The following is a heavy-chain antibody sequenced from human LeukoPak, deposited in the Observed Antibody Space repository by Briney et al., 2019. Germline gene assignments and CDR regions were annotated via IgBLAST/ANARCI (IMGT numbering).Heavy chain of an antibody. CDR2: ISGSGGST. Sequence: GGSLRLSCAASGFTFSSYAMSWVRQAPGKGLEWVSAISGSGGSTYYADSVKGRFTISRDNSKNTLYLQMNSLRPEDTALYYCATSGYLYFDYWGQGTLVTVSS. CDR1: GFTFSSYA. J-gene: IGHJ4*02. V-gene: IGHV3-23*01. D-gene: IGHD3-22*01. CDR3: ATSGYLYFDY.